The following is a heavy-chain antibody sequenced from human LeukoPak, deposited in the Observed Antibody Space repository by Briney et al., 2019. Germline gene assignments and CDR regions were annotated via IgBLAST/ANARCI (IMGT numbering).Heavy chain of an antibody. CDR1: GFTFSSYS. V-gene: IGHV3-21*01. CDR2: ISSSSSYI. CDR3: ARSGVTVVRGVIRDV. Sequence: PGGSLRLSCAASGFTFSSYSMNWVRQAPGKGLEWVSSISSSSSYIYYADSVKGRFTISRDNAKNSLYLQMNSLRAEDTAVYYCARSGVTVVRGVIRDVWGQGTTVTVSS. J-gene: IGHJ6*02. D-gene: IGHD3-10*01.